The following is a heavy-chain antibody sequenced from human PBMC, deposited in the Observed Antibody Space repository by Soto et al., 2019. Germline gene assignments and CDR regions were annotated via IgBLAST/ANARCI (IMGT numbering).Heavy chain of an antibody. CDR3: ASDYGVIDAFDI. V-gene: IGHV1-69*01. Sequence: QVQLVQSGAEVKKPGSSVKVSCKTSGGPFNNHAINWVRQAPGQGLEWVGLVIPTLATADYAQKFQGRVTMTVDEVANTAYIELSSLRSDDTGVYYCASDYGVIDAFDIWGQGTLVTVSS. CDR1: GGPFNNHA. CDR2: VIPTLATA. D-gene: IGHD4-17*01. J-gene: IGHJ3*02.